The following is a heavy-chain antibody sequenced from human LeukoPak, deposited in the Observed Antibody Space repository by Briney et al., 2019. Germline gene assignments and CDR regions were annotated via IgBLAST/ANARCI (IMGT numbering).Heavy chain of an antibody. CDR3: ARDSRITMMGDY. CDR2: ISPSGGST. V-gene: IGHV1-46*01. Sequence: GASVKVSCKASGYTFTNYYMHWVRQAPGQGLEWMGMISPSGGSTSYPQKFQGRVTLTRDTSTSTAYMELSSLRSEDTAVYYCARDSRITMMGDYWGQGTLVTVSS. D-gene: IGHD3-22*01. CDR1: GYTFTNYY. J-gene: IGHJ4*02.